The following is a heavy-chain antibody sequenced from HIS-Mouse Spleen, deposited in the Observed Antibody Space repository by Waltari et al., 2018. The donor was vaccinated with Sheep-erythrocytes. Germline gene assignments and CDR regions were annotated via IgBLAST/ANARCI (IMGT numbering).Heavy chain of an antibody. V-gene: IGHV3-9*01. J-gene: IGHJ3*02. D-gene: IGHD6-6*01. CDR2: ISWNSGSI. CDR3: AKDQSIAAPDAFDI. Sequence: LEWVSGISWNSGSIGYADSVKGRFTISRDNAKNSLYLQMNSLRAEDTALYYCAKDQSIAAPDAFDIWGQGTMVTVSS.